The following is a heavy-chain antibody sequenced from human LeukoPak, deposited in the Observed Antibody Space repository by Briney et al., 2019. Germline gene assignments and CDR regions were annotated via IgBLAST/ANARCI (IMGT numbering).Heavy chain of an antibody. Sequence: ASVKVSCKASGYTFTSYGISWVRQAPGQGPEWMGWISAYNGNTNYAQKFQGRVTMTTDTSTSTAYMELRSLRSDDTAVYYCARAPMVRGPWYFDLWGRGTLVTVSS. CDR2: ISAYNGNT. CDR1: GYTFTSYG. CDR3: ARAPMVRGPWYFDL. D-gene: IGHD3-10*01. V-gene: IGHV1-18*01. J-gene: IGHJ2*01.